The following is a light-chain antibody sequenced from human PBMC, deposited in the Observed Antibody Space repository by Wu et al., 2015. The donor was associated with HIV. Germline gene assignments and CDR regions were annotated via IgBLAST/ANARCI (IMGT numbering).Light chain of an antibody. V-gene: IGKV1-NL1*01. CDR3: QKYNTAPWT. CDR1: LGISNS. CDR2: ASS. Sequence: DIQMTQSPSSLSASVGDRVTITCRASLGISNSLAWYQQKPGKAPELLVYASSRLESGVPSRFSGSGSGTDYTLTISSLQPEDVATYYCQKYNTAPWTFGQGTKVEMK. J-gene: IGKJ1*01.